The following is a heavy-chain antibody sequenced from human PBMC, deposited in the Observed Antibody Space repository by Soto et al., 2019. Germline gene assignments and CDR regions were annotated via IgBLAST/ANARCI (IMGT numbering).Heavy chain of an antibody. V-gene: IGHV1-69*02. CDR2: IIPILGIA. CDR3: ARGESSIAARQGWRLTTGPNGYYYMDV. Sequence: ASVKVSCKASGGTFSSYTISWVRQAPGQGLEWMGRIIPILGIANYAQKFQGRVTITADKSTSTAYMELGSLRSEDTAVYYCARGESSIAARQGWRLTTGPNGYYYMDVWGKGTTVTVSS. D-gene: IGHD6-6*01. CDR1: GGTFSSYT. J-gene: IGHJ6*03.